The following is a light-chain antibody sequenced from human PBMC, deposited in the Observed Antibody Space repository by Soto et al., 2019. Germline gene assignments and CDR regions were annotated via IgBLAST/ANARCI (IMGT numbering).Light chain of an antibody. CDR1: QSMNDW. CDR3: LRYNAFSQT. Sequence: PSPSTLPPSQGDRVTPPCRASQSMNDWLAWYQQKPGKAPKVLIYDASSLQSGVPSRFSGSGSGTEFTLTIDSLQPDDVATYYCLRYNAFSQTFGQGTKVDIK. V-gene: IGKV1-5*01. J-gene: IGKJ1*01. CDR2: DAS.